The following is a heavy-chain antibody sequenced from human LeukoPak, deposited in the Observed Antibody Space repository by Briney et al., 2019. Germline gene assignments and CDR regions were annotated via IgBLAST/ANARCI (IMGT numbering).Heavy chain of an antibody. J-gene: IGHJ6*03. V-gene: IGHV1-2*02. Sequence: ASVKVSCKASGYDFTGYYVHWVRQAPGHGFGWMGWVNPRNGGTHYAQNFQGRVTITGDTSITTACMELGSLTSDDTAVYYCATGLQYGLWGVPYFYYMHAWGKGTTVVVSS. D-gene: IGHD3-10*01. CDR3: ATGLQYGLWGVPYFYYMHA. CDR2: VNPRNGGT. CDR1: GYDFTGYY.